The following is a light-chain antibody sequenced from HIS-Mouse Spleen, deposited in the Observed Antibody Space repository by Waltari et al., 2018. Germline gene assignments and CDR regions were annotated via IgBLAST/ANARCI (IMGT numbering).Light chain of an antibody. V-gene: IGLV3-21*03. Sequence: SYVLTQPPSVSVDPGKTARITCGGNNIGSKSVHWYQQQPGQAPVLVVYDDSARPSGIPERFSGSNSGNTATLTISRVEAGDEADYYCQVWDSSSDHPGVFGGGTKLTVL. CDR3: QVWDSSSDHPGV. CDR1: NIGSKS. J-gene: IGLJ3*02. CDR2: DDS.